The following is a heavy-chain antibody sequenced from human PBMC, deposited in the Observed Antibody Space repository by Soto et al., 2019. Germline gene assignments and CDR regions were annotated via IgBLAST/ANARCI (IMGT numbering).Heavy chain of an antibody. Sequence: ASVKVSCKASGYTFTGYYIHWVRQAPRQGLEWMGWINPNSGGTNYAQKFQDWVTMTRDTSTTTVYMDLRRLKSDDTAVYYCVRDRWSFEYSNSSPQFEYWGQGTLVTVSS. CDR3: VRDRWSFEYSNSSPQFEY. D-gene: IGHD6-6*01. CDR1: GYTFTGYY. J-gene: IGHJ4*02. V-gene: IGHV1-2*04. CDR2: INPNSGGT.